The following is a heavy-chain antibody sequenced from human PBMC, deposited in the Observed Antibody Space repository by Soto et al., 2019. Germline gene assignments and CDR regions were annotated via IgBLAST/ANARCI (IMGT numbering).Heavy chain of an antibody. CDR2: TYYRSRWYN. V-gene: IGHV6-1*01. CDR1: GDSVSSNNAA. D-gene: IGHD1-7*01. J-gene: IGHJ6*03. CDR3: AGTTSHYWYYMDV. Sequence: SQTLSLTCVISGDSVSSNNAAWNWIRQSPSRGIEWLGRTYYRSRWYNDYAVSVKSRITVNPDTSKNQFSLQLTSVTPEDTAVYYCAGTTSHYWYYMDVWAKGTTVTVSS.